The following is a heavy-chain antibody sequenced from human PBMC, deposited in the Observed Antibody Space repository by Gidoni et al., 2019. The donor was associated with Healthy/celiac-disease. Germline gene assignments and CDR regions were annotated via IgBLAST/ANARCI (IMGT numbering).Heavy chain of an antibody. CDR3: ARDRLLNYYYGSGSYLPYGMDV. V-gene: IGHV4-34*01. J-gene: IGHJ6*02. CDR1: GGSFSGYY. CDR2: INHSGST. Sequence: QVQLQQWGAGLLKPSETLSLTCAAYGGSFSGYYWSWIRQPPGKGLEWIGEINHSGSTNYNPSLKSRVTISVDTSKNQFSLKLSSVTAADTAVYYCARDRLLNYYYGSGSYLPYGMDVWGQGTTVTVSS. D-gene: IGHD3-10*01.